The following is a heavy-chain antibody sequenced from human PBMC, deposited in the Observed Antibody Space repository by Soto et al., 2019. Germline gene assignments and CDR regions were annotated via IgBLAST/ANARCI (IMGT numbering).Heavy chain of an antibody. V-gene: IGHV1-69*10. CDR2: IIPILGIA. J-gene: IGHJ5*02. Sequence: ASVKVSCKASGGTFSSYAISWVRQAPGQGLEWMGGIIPILGIANYAQKFQGRVTITADKSTSTAYMELSSLRSEDTAVYYCARGAEKGRTVSWFDPWGQGTLVTVSS. D-gene: IGHD6-19*01. CDR1: GGTFSSYA. CDR3: ARGAEKGRTVSWFDP.